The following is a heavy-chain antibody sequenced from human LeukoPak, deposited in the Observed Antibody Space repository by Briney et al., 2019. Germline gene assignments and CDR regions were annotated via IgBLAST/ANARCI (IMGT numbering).Heavy chain of an antibody. D-gene: IGHD3-3*01. CDR1: GGSISISSYY. J-gene: IGHJ3*02. V-gene: IGHV4-39*01. CDR3: ARGGFHYDFWSGPHDAFDI. Sequence: SETLSLTCTVSGGSISISSYYWGWIRQPPGKGLEWIGSIYYSGSTYYNPSLKSRVTISVDTSKNQFSLKLSSVTAADTAVYYCARGGFHYDFWSGPHDAFDIWGQGTMVTVSS. CDR2: IYYSGST.